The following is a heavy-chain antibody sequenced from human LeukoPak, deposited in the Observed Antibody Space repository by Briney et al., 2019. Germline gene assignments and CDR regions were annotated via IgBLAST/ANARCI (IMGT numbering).Heavy chain of an antibody. CDR1: GYTFTGYY. D-gene: IGHD1-26*01. J-gene: IGHJ4*02. CDR2: INPNSGRT. Sequence: ASVKVSCKASGYTFTGYYMHWVRQAPGQGLEWMGWINPNSGRTNYAQKFQGRVTMTRDTSISTAYMELSRLRSDDTAVYYCARENSGSYYVETRFDYWGQGTLVTVSS. V-gene: IGHV1-2*02. CDR3: ARENSGSYYVETRFDY.